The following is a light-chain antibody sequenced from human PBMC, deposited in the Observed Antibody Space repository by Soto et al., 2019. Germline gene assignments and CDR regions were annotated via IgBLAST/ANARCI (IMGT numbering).Light chain of an antibody. CDR1: SSDVGGYNY. CDR2: DVT. CDR3: SSYTSSSTPLV. J-gene: IGLJ3*02. V-gene: IGLV2-14*01. Sequence: QSALTPPASVSGSPGQSITISCTGTSSDVGGYNYVSWYQQPPGKAPQLMIYDVTNRPSRGSNRFSGYKSGNTASLTISGLPAEDEADYYCSSYTSSSTPLVFGGGTKLTVL.